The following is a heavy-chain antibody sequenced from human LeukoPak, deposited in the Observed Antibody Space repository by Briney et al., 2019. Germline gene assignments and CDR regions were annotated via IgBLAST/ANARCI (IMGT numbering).Heavy chain of an antibody. Sequence: GGSLRLSCAASGFTFSSYAMHWVRQAPGMGLEWVAVISYDGSNKYYADSVKGRFTISRDNSKNTLYLQMNSLRAEDTAVYYCARTRYFDYWGQGTLVTVSS. J-gene: IGHJ4*02. CDR1: GFTFSSYA. CDR2: ISYDGSNK. CDR3: ARTRYFDY. V-gene: IGHV3-30-3*01.